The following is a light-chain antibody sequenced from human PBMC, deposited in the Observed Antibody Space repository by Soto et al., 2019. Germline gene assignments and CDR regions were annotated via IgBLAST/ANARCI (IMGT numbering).Light chain of an antibody. CDR3: SSYAGSSNV. CDR1: NSDVGSYKL. CDR2: EVN. V-gene: IGLV2-8*01. Sequence: SVLTQPPSASGSPGQSITISCTGTNSDVGSYKLVSWYQQHPGKAPKLMIYEVNKRPSGVPDRFSGSKSGNTASLTVSGLQAEDEADYYCSSYAGSSNVFGTGTKVTVL. J-gene: IGLJ1*01.